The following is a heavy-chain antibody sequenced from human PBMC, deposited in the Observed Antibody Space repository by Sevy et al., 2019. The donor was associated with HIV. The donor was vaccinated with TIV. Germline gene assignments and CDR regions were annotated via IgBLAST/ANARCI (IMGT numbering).Heavy chain of an antibody. J-gene: IGHJ6*02. V-gene: IGHV5-51*01. CDR3: ARARGIPHYYYGMDV. D-gene: IGHD1-26*01. Sequence: GESLKISCKGSGYSFTTYWIGWVRQMPGKGLEWMGIIFPGYSDTRYSPSCQGQVTISADNSFSTAYRQWSSLKASDTAICDCARARGIPHYYYGMDVWGQGTTVTVSS. CDR2: IFPGYSDT. CDR1: GYSFTTYW.